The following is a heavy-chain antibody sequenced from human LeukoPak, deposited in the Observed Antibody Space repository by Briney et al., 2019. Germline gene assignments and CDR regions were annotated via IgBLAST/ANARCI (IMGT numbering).Heavy chain of an antibody. CDR3: AATPYYYDSSGSNRNYYYYYGMDV. J-gene: IGHJ6*02. CDR1: GFTFTSSA. V-gene: IGHV1-58*02. D-gene: IGHD3-22*01. CDR2: IVVGSGNT. Sequence: SVKVSCKASGFTFTSSAMQWVRQARGQRLEWIGWIVVGSGNTNYAQKFQERVTITRDMSTSTAYMELSSLRSEDTAVYYCAATPYYYDSSGSNRNYYYYYGMDVWGQGTRVTVSS.